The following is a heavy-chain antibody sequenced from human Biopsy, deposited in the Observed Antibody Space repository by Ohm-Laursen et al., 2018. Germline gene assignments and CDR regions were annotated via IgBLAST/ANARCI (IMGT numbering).Heavy chain of an antibody. CDR1: GDSISSGVYY. V-gene: IGHV4-31*01. CDR3: ARLGSGDYFPTFFDF. D-gene: IGHD5-12*01. J-gene: IGHJ4*02. CDR2: ISSGGYR. Sequence: SETLSLTCTVSGDSISSGVYYWNWFRQHPEKGLEWIGYISSGGYRKYTPSLQSLITISMDTSRNQFSLRLNSVTSADTAVYYCARLGSGDYFPTFFDFWGQGALVTVSS.